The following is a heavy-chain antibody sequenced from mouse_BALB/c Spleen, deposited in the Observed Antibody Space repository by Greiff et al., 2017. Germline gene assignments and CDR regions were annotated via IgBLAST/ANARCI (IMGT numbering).Heavy chain of an antibody. J-gene: IGHJ3*01. CDR2: ISYSGST. CDR3: ARGGGNYPFAY. CDR1: GYSITSDYA. D-gene: IGHD2-1*01. V-gene: IGHV3-2*02. Sequence: EVQLQESGPGLVKPSQSLSLTCTVTGYSITSDYAWNWIRQFPGNKLEWMGYISYSGSTSYNPSLKSRISITRDTSKNQFFLQLNSVTTEDTATYYCARGGGNYPFAYWGQGTLVTVSA.